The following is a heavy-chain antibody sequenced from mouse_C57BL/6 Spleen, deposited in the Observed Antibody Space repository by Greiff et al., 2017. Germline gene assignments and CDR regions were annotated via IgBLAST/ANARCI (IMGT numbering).Heavy chain of an antibody. Sequence: QVQLKESGAELAKPGASVKLSCKASGYTFTSYWMHWVKQRPGQGLEWIGYINPSSGYTKSNQKFKDKATLTADKSSSTAYMQLSSLTYEDSAVYYCARGRNYYGSSPWFAYWGQGTPVTVSA. CDR2: INPSSGYT. V-gene: IGHV1-7*01. CDR1: GYTFTSYW. D-gene: IGHD1-1*01. CDR3: ARGRNYYGSSPWFAY. J-gene: IGHJ3*01.